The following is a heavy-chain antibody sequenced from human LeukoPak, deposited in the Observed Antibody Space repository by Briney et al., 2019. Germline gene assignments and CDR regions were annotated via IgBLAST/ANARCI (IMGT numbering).Heavy chain of an antibody. CDR3: ATRVGATRNWFDP. J-gene: IGHJ5*02. D-gene: IGHD1-26*01. Sequence: ASVKVSCKASGYTFISYAMHWVRQAPGQRLEWMGWINAGNGNTKYSQKFQGRVTITRDTSASTGYMELSSLRSEDTAVYYCATRVGATRNWFDPWGQGTLVTVSS. CDR1: GYTFISYA. CDR2: INAGNGNT. V-gene: IGHV1-3*01.